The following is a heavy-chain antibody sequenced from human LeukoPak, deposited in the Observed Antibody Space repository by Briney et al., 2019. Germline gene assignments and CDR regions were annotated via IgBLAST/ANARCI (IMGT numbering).Heavy chain of an antibody. Sequence: GGSLRLSCAASGFMFSDNSMSWIRQAPGKGLEWVSYKRTTGTTIYYADSVRGRFTISWDNATNSLYLQMNSLRAEDTAVYYCVTTSPWDYWGQGTLVTVSS. J-gene: IGHJ4*02. CDR1: GFMFSDNS. V-gene: IGHV3-11*01. D-gene: IGHD1-26*01. CDR3: VTTSPWDY. CDR2: KRTTGTTI.